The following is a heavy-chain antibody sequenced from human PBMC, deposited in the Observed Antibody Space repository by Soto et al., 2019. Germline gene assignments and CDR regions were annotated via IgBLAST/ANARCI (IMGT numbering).Heavy chain of an antibody. CDR1: GGSIRSYY. CDR3: ASGYDHDAFDI. Sequence: TSETLSLTCTFSGGSIRSYYWSLIRQPPGKGLEWIGYIYYSGSTNYNPSLKSRVTISVDTSKNQFSLKLSSVTAADTAVYYCASGYDHDAFDIWGQGTMVTVSS. D-gene: IGHD5-12*01. V-gene: IGHV4-59*01. CDR2: IYYSGST. J-gene: IGHJ3*02.